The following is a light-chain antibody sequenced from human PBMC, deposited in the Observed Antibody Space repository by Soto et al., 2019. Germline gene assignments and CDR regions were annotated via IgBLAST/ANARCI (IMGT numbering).Light chain of an antibody. CDR3: QHYNSYSEA. CDR1: QSVSSY. V-gene: IGKV3-11*01. CDR2: DAS. J-gene: IGKJ1*01. Sequence: EIVLTQSPATLSLSPGERATLSCRASQSVSSYLAWYQQKPGQALRLLIYDASNRATGIPARFSGSGSGTDFTLTISSLQPDDFATYYCQHYNSYSEAFGQGTKVELK.